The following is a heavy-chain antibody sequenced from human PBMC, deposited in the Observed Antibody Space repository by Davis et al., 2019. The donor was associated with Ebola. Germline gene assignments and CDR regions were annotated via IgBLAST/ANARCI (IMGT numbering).Heavy chain of an antibody. Sequence: PGGSLRLSCAASGFIFSTYVMSWVRQAPGKGLEWVSTYGTSADTYYADSVKGRFTISRDNAKNSLYLQMNSLRAEDTALYYCAKDRGHCSGGSCYYFDYWGQGTLVTVSS. V-gene: IGHV3-20*04. CDR2: GTSADT. D-gene: IGHD2-15*01. J-gene: IGHJ4*02. CDR1: GFIFSTYV. CDR3: AKDRGHCSGGSCYYFDY.